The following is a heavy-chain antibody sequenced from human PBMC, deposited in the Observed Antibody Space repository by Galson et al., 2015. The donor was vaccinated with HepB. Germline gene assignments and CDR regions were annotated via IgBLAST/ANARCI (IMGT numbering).Heavy chain of an antibody. D-gene: IGHD6-13*01. CDR2: IWHDGSNQ. CDR3: AREAGIAAPASLDH. CDR1: GFNFNTFG. V-gene: IGHV3-33*01. J-gene: IGHJ4*02. Sequence: SLRLSCAASGFNFNTFGMHWVRQAPGKGLGWVAVIWHDGSNQYYADSVKGRFTISRDNLRNTLYLQMNSVSAEDTALYYCAREAGIAAPASLDHWGQGTLVTVSS.